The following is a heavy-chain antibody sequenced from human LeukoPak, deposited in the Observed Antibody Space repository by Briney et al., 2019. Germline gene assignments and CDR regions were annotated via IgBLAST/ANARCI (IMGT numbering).Heavy chain of an antibody. Sequence: GASVKVSCKASGYTFTSYGISWVRQAPGQGLEWMGWISAYNGNTNYAQKLQGRVTMTTDTSTRTAYMELRSLRSDDAAVYYCARAGRGYYDFWSGYYRFDYWGQGTLVTVSS. CDR3: ARAGRGYYDFWSGYYRFDY. V-gene: IGHV1-18*01. CDR1: GYTFTSYG. J-gene: IGHJ4*02. D-gene: IGHD3-3*01. CDR2: ISAYNGNT.